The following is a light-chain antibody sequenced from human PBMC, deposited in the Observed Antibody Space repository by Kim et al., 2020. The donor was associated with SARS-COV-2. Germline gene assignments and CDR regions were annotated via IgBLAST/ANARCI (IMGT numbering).Light chain of an antibody. CDR1: NSDVGDYNH. V-gene: IGLV2-11*01. CDR2: AVT. CDR3: CSKV. Sequence: QSALTQPRSVSGSPGQSVTISCTGTNSDVGDYNHVSWYQQHPGKAPKLMIYAVTQRPSGVPDRFSGTKSGNTASLIISGLQAEDEADYYCCSKVFGGGTKLTVL. J-gene: IGLJ2*01.